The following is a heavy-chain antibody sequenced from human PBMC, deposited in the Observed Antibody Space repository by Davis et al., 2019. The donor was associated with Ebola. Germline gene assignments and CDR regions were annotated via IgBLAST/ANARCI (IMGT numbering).Heavy chain of an antibody. Sequence: PSETLSLTCTVSGGSISSSYYWTWIRQPVGKGLEWIGYVYSSGRTNYNPSLKSRVTMSLDPSKKQLSLRLSSVTAADAAVYFCARAPSVRARYNWNDSPCYGMDVWGPGTTVTVSS. J-gene: IGHJ6*02. CDR1: GGSISSSYY. D-gene: IGHD1-20*01. V-gene: IGHV4-61*09. CDR3: ARAPSVRARYNWNDSPCYGMDV. CDR2: VYSSGRT.